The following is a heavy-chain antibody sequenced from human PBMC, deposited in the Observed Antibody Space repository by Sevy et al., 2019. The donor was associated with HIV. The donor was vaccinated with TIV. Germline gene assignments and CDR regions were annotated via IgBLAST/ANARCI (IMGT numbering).Heavy chain of an antibody. CDR1: GFIFSSYS. CDR2: ISTGSTTI. D-gene: IGHD3-3*01. J-gene: IGHJ4*02. Sequence: GGSLRRSCAASGFIFSSYSMNWVRQAPGKGLEWISYISTGSTTIYYADSVKGRFTVSIDNARSSLFLQLNSLRDEDTAVYYCAIDPRDGGDYWGQGTLVTVSS. CDR3: AIDPRDGGDY. V-gene: IGHV3-48*02.